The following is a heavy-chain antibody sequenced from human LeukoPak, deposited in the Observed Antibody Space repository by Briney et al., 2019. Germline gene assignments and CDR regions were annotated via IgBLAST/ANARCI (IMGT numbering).Heavy chain of an antibody. CDR2: IHYTGST. D-gene: IGHD1-26*01. Sequence: SETLSLTCTVSGGSISGYSWSWIRQPPGKRLEWIGFIHYTGSTNYNPSLKSRVTISVDTSKNQFSLKLNSVTAADTAVYYCARSSGSRYYIDYWGQGTLVTVSS. V-gene: IGHV4-59*01. CDR3: ARSSGSRYYIDY. CDR1: GGSISGYS. J-gene: IGHJ4*02.